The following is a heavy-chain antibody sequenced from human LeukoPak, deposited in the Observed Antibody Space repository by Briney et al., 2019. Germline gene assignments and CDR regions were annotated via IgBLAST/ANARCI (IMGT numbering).Heavy chain of an antibody. V-gene: IGHV3-23*01. D-gene: IGHD1-26*01. CDR2: ISGSGGST. Sequence: GGSLRLSCAASGFTLSNYAMNWVRQAPGGGLEWVSAISGSGGSTYYADSVKGRFTISRDNSTNTLYLQMNRLRAEDTAVYYCAKDLAGSGSYSFDYWGQGALVTVSS. CDR3: AKDLAGSGSYSFDY. CDR1: GFTLSNYA. J-gene: IGHJ4*02.